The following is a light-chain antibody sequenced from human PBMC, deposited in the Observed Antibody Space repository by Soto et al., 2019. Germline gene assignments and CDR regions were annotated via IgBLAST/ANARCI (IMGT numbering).Light chain of an antibody. J-gene: IGLJ1*01. CDR1: SSDVGGYNY. CDR3: ISYTSSSTLV. CDR2: EVS. V-gene: IGLV2-14*01. Sequence: QSVLTQPASVSGSPGQSITISCTGTSSDVGGYNYVSWYQQHPGKAPKLMIYEVSNRPSGVSNRFSGSKSGNTASLTISGLQAEDEADYYCISYTSSSTLVFATGTKVTVL.